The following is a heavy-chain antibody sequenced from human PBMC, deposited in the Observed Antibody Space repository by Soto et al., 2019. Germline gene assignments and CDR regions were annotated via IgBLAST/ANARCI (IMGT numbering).Heavy chain of an antibody. CDR3: AFRKTGCYFDY. CDR1: GCTFSSYA. CDR2: IVASGAGT. J-gene: IGHJ4*02. V-gene: IGHV3-23*01. D-gene: IGHD3-9*01. Sequence: HPGGSLRLSCSASGCTFSSYAMRWVRQDPGKGLEWVSAIVASGAGTYYAEYVKVRLTISRDNSKNTLYLQMKSLRAEDTAVYYCAFRKTGCYFDYWGQGTLVTVSS.